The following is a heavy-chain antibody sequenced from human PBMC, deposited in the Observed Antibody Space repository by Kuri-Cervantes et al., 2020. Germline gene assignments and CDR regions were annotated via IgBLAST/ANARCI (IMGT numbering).Heavy chain of an antibody. J-gene: IGHJ6*02. CDR2: INPNSGGT. CDR1: GYTFTGYY. Sequence: ASVKVSCKASGYTFTGYYMHWVRQAPGQGLEWMGWINPNSGGTNYAQKFQGRVTMTRDTSISTAYMELSRLRSDDTAVYYCAGAVGVRLGYDYYGMDVWGQGTTVTVSS. CDR3: AGAVGVRLGYDYYGMDV. D-gene: IGHD3-16*01. V-gene: IGHV1-2*02.